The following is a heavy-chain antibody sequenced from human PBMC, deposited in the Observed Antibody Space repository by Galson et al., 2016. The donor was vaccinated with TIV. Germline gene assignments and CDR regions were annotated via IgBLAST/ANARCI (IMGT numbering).Heavy chain of an antibody. CDR1: GLSVNNDW. V-gene: IGHV3-74*01. Sequence: SLRLSCAASGLSVNNDWMHWARQSPEKGLVWVARIDTDGTTTYYADSVKGRFSISRDNAKNTVYLQMNNLIADDTAVYYCVRDRLGWHWGQGTLVTVSS. CDR2: IDTDGTTT. D-gene: IGHD3-16*01. CDR3: VRDRLGWH. J-gene: IGHJ1*01.